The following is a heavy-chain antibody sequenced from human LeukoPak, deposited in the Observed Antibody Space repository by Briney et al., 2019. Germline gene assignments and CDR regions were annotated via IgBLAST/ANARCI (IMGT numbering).Heavy chain of an antibody. D-gene: IGHD5-12*01. Sequence: GGSLRLSCAASRFTFSTYSMNWVRQAPGKGLEWVSSITSSSSYIYYADSLKGRFTISRDNAKNSLYLQMNSLRAEDTAVYFCARDRGYSGYGGHDAFDIWGQGTMVTVSS. CDR1: RFTFSTYS. CDR2: ITSSSSYI. J-gene: IGHJ3*02. CDR3: ARDRGYSGYGGHDAFDI. V-gene: IGHV3-21*01.